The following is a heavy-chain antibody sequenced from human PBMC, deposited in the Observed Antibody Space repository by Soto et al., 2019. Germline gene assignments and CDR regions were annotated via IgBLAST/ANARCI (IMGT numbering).Heavy chain of an antibody. CDR1: GYTFTSYA. CDR2: INAGNGNT. J-gene: IGHJ4*02. CDR3: ARGTGSHKETGNY. D-gene: IGHD2-15*01. Sequence: QVQLVQSGAEVKKPGASVKVSCKASGYTFTSYAMHWVRQAPGQRLEWMGWINAGNGNTKYSQKFQGRVTITRDTSASTAYRELSSMRPEDTAVYYCARGTGSHKETGNYWGKGNLVTVSS. V-gene: IGHV1-3*01.